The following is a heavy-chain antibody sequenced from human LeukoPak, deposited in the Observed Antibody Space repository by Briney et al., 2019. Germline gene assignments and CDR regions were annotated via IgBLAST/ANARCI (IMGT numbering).Heavy chain of an antibody. Sequence: SETLSLTCVVSGYSISNDYYWGWIRQPPGKGLEWIGNIYHSGGSYYNPSLKSRVTILVDTSKNQFSLKLSSVTAADTAVYYCARAGTTGIHHWFDPWGQGNLVTVSS. CDR3: ARAGTTGIHHWFDP. J-gene: IGHJ5*02. D-gene: IGHD1-1*01. V-gene: IGHV4-38-2*01. CDR1: GYSISNDYY. CDR2: IYHSGGS.